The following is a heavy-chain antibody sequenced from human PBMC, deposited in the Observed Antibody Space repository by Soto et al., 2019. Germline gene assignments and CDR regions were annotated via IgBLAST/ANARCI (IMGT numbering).Heavy chain of an antibody. D-gene: IGHD3-22*01. CDR1: GFSFDDYG. Sequence: EVPLVESGGGSVQPGRSLRLSCAASGFSFDDYGMHWVRQGPGKGLEWVSGISWNSGDIYYADSVKGRFTISRDNAKRDLYLQMNSLRTKETALYYCAKENELDRAGPFDYWGQGNLVSVSS. V-gene: IGHV3-9*01. CDR3: AKENELDRAGPFDY. J-gene: IGHJ4*02. CDR2: ISWNSGDI.